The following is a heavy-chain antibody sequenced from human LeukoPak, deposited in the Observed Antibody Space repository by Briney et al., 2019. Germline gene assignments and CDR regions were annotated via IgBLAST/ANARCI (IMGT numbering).Heavy chain of an antibody. V-gene: IGHV3-64D*09. J-gene: IGHJ4*02. CDR1: GFTFSTYT. D-gene: IGHD1-26*01. CDR2: IRGNGGST. Sequence: PGGSLRLSCSASGFTFSTYTMHWVRPAPGKGLEYVSGIRGNGGSTFYADSVKGRFSISRNNSKSTLYLQMSSLRPEDTAVYYCVFQMQGALDWGQGTLVTVSS. CDR3: VFQMQGALD.